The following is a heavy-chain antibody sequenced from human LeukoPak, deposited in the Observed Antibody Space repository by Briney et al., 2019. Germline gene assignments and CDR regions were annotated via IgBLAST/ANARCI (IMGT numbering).Heavy chain of an antibody. D-gene: IGHD6-6*01. CDR1: GYSFTSYG. J-gene: IGHJ4*02. CDR2: ISAYNGNT. V-gene: IGHV1-18*01. CDR3: ASSISKYSSSFDY. Sequence: GESLKISCKGSGYSFTSYGISWVRQAPGQGLEWMGWISAYNGNTNYAQKLQGRVTMTTDTSTSTAYMELRSLRSDDTAVYYCASSISKYSSSFDYWGQGTLVTVSS.